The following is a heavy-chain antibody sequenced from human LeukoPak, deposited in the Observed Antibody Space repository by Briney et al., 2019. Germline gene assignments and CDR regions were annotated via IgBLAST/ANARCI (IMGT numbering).Heavy chain of an antibody. D-gene: IGHD3-10*01. CDR2: INSDGSST. V-gene: IGHV3-74*01. Sequence: GGSLRLPCAASGFTFSSYWMHWVRQVPGKGLVWVSRINSDGSSTSYADSVKGRFTISRDNAKNTLYVQMNSLRAEDTAVYYCSTGSGHAFDIWGRGTMVTGS. J-gene: IGHJ3*02. CDR1: GFTFSSYW. CDR3: STGSGHAFDI.